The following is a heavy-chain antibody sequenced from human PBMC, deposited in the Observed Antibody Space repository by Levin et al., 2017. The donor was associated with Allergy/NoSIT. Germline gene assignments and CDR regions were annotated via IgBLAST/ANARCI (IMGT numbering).Heavy chain of an antibody. CDR1: GFTFSSYA. Sequence: GGSLRLSCAASGFTFSSYAMHWVRQAPGKGLEWVAVISYDGSNKYYADSVKGRFTISRDNSKNTLYLQMNSLRAEDTAVYYCARDRAMVRGVPPNDAFDIWGQGTMVTVSS. CDR2: ISYDGSNK. V-gene: IGHV3-30-3*01. CDR3: ARDRAMVRGVPPNDAFDI. J-gene: IGHJ3*02. D-gene: IGHD3-10*01.